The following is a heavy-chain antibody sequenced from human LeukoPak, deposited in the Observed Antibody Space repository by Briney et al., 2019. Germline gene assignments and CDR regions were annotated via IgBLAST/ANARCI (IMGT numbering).Heavy chain of an antibody. J-gene: IGHJ4*02. CDR2: INPNSGGT. Sequence: ASVKVSCKAAGYTVTRYYMHWVRQAPGQGGEGMGWINPNSGGTNYAQKFQGRGTKTRETAIRTAYMEPSRLSSDDPAVYYCPSNYYGSGSYFYWGQGTLVTVSS. CDR1: GYTVTRYY. D-gene: IGHD3-10*01. V-gene: IGHV1-2*02. CDR3: PSNYYGSGSYFY.